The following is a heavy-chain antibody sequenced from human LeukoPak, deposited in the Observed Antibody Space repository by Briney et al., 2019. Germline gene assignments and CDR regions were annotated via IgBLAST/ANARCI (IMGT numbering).Heavy chain of an antibody. CDR3: ARRGTMVRGGTRKNWFDP. CDR1: GYIFTSYW. D-gene: IGHD3-10*01. Sequence: GGALEISCQGSGYIFTSYWIGWVRQVPGKGLEWMGSIYPGDSDTRYSPSFQPQPPISAHKSISTVYLQWRTLKASDTAIYYCARRGTMVRGGTRKNWFDPWGQGTRVTV. J-gene: IGHJ5*02. CDR2: IYPGDSDT. V-gene: IGHV5-51*01.